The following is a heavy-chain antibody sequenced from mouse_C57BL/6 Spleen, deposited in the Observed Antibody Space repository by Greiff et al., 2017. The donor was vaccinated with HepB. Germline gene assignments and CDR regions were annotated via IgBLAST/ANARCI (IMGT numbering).Heavy chain of an antibody. J-gene: IGHJ2*01. CDR3: ARAARIKY. D-gene: IGHD1-2*01. V-gene: IGHV3-2*02. Sequence: VQLKQSGPGLVKPSQSLSLTCTVTGYSITSGYGWNWIRQPPGNKLEWRGYISYSGSTNYNPSLKSRISITRDTSKNQFFLQLNSVTTEDTAKYYCARAARIKYWGQGTTLTVSS. CDR1: GYSITSGYG. CDR2: ISYSGST.